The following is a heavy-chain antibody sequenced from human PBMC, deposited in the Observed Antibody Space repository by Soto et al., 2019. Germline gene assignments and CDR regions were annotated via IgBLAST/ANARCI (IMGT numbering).Heavy chain of an antibody. D-gene: IGHD1-7*01. CDR3: ARSLELRINYYYYGLDV. CDR2: ISSSSSYI. V-gene: IGHV3-21*01. Sequence: GGSLRLSCAASGFTFSSYSMNWVRQAPGKGLEWVSSISSSSSYIYYADSVKGRFTISRDNAKNSLYLQMNSLRAEDTAVYYCARSLELRINYYYYGLDVWGQGTTVTVSS. J-gene: IGHJ6*02. CDR1: GFTFSSYS.